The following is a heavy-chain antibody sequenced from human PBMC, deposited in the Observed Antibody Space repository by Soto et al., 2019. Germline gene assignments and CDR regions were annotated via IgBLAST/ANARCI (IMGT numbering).Heavy chain of an antibody. CDR3: ARELGDGYKYYYYYGMDV. CDR1: GFSLSTSGMC. J-gene: IGHJ6*02. V-gene: IGHV2-70*11. Sequence: GSGPTLVNPTQTLTLTCTFSGFSLSTSGMCVSWIRQPPGKALEWLARIDWDDDKYYSTSLKTRLTISKDTSKNQVVLTMTNMEPVDTATYYCARELGDGYKYYYYYGMDVWGQGTTVTVSS. CDR2: IDWDDDK. D-gene: IGHD5-12*01.